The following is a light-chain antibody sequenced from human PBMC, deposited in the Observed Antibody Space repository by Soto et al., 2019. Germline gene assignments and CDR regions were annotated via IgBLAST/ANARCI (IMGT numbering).Light chain of an antibody. Sequence: EIVLTQSPGTLSLSPGDRATLSCRASQRVSSNYLAWYQQRPGQAPRLLIYGASSRATGIPDRFSGSGSGTDFTLTISRLEPEDVAVYYCQQYEAVVTFGQGTKVDIK. CDR2: GAS. CDR3: QQYEAVVT. CDR1: QRVSSNY. V-gene: IGKV3-20*01. J-gene: IGKJ1*01.